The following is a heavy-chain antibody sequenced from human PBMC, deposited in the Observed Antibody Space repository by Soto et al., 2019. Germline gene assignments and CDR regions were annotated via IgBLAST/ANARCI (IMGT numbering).Heavy chain of an antibody. J-gene: IGHJ6*02. V-gene: IGHV1-18*01. Sequence: GASVKVSCKASGYTFTSYGISWVRQAPGQGLEWMGWISAYNGNTNYAQKLQGRVTMTTGTSTSTAYMELRGLRSDDTAVYYCARDRTVNYYYYGMDVWGQGTTVTVSS. CDR3: ARDRTVNYYYYGMDV. D-gene: IGHD4-17*01. CDR2: ISAYNGNT. CDR1: GYTFTSYG.